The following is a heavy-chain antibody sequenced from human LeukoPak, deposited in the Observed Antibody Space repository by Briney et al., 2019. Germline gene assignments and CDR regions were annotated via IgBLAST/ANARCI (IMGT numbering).Heavy chain of an antibody. CDR3: AKESGPYYYCMDV. J-gene: IGHJ6*03. V-gene: IGHV3-30*02. Sequence: GGSLRLSCAASGFTFSTYGMHWVRQAPGKGLEWVAFIPYDGNNQYYAGSVKGRFTISRDISKNTLYLQMYSLRAEDTAVYFCAKESGPYYYCMDVWGKGTTVTVSS. CDR1: GFTFSTYG. D-gene: IGHD1-14*01. CDR2: IPYDGNNQ.